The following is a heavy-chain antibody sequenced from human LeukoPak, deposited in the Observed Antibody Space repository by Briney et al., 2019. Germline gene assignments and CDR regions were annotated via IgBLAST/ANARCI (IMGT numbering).Heavy chain of an antibody. Sequence: ASVKVSCKASGYTFTSYGISWVRQAPGQGLEWMGWISAYNGNTNYAQKLQGRVTMTTDTSTSTAYMELRSLRSDDTAVYYCARRNYYDSSNYYYYMDVWGKGTTVTVSS. V-gene: IGHV1-18*01. CDR3: ARRNYYDSSNYYYYMDV. D-gene: IGHD3-22*01. CDR2: ISAYNGNT. CDR1: GYTFTSYG. J-gene: IGHJ6*03.